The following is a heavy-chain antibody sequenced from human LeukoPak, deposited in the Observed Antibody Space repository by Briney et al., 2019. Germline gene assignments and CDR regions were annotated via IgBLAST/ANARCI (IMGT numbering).Heavy chain of an antibody. CDR3: ARSGSSSWSSLLDY. CDR2: STTFNDRT. J-gene: IGHJ4*02. Sequence: ASVKVSCKASGYIFTSYGITWVRQAPGQGLEWMGRSTTFNDRTVLAEKFRGRVTLNTDTTAAYLTLRKLRSDDTAVYYCARSGSSSWSSLLDYWGQGSLVIVSS. V-gene: IGHV1-18*04. CDR1: GYIFTSYG. D-gene: IGHD6-13*01.